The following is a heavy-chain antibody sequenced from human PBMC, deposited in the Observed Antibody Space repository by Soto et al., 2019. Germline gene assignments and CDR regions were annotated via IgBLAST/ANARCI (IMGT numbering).Heavy chain of an antibody. V-gene: IGHV1-18*01. CDR2: ISAYNGNT. D-gene: IGHD3-22*01. CDR3: ARGIEHDSSGILDAFGI. CDR1: GYTFTSYG. Sequence: ASVKVSCKASGYTFTSYGISWVREAPGQGLEWMGWISAYNGNTNYAQKLQGRVTMTTDTSTSTACMELRSLRSGDTAVYYCARGIEHDSSGILDAFGIWGQGTMVTVSS. J-gene: IGHJ3*02.